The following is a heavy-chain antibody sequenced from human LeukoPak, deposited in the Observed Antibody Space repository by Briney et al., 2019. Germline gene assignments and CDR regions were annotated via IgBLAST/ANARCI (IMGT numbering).Heavy chain of an antibody. CDR3: ARRVFGELLDAFDI. CDR1: GGSISSSSYY. Sequence: SETLSLTCTVSGGSISSSSYYWGWIRQPPGKGLEWIGSIYYSGSTYYNPSLKSRVTISVDTSKNQFSLKLSSVTAADTAVYYCARRVFGELLDAFDIWGQGTMVTVSS. CDR2: IYYSGST. V-gene: IGHV4-39*01. D-gene: IGHD3-10*01. J-gene: IGHJ3*02.